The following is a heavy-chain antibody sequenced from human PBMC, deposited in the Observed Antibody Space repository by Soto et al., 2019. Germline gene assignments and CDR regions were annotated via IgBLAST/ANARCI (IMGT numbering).Heavy chain of an antibody. J-gene: IGHJ4*02. Sequence: SATLPLTCAVYGGSFGGYYWSWIRQPPGKRLEWLGEINHSGSTNYNPSLKSRVTISVDTSKNQFSLKLSSVTAADTAVYYRARGSRRYIVVVPAAMIPARRDFDYWGQGTLVTVSS. CDR3: ARGSRRYIVVVPAAMIPARRDFDY. V-gene: IGHV4-34*01. D-gene: IGHD2-2*01. CDR2: INHSGST. CDR1: GGSFGGYY.